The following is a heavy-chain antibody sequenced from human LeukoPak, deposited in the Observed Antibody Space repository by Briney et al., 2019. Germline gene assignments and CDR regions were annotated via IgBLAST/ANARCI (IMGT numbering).Heavy chain of an antibody. Sequence: GASVKVSCKASGYTFTSYYMHWVRQAPGQGLGWMGIINPSGGSTSYAQKFQGRVTVTRDTSTSTVYMELSSLRSEDTAVYYCARDACSGGSCYSFDYWGQGTLVTVSS. CDR1: GYTFTSYY. D-gene: IGHD2-15*01. CDR3: ARDACSGGSCYSFDY. J-gene: IGHJ4*02. V-gene: IGHV1-46*01. CDR2: INPSGGST.